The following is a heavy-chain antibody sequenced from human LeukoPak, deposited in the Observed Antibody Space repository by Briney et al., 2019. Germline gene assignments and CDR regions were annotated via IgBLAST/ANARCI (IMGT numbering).Heavy chain of an antibody. Sequence: GGSLKLSCAASGFTFSGSAMHWVRQASGKGLEWVGRIRSKANSYATAYAASVKGRFTISRDDSKNTAYLQMNSLKTEDTAVYYCTRHNRDTIFGVALRYYYYYMDVWGKGTTVTVSS. D-gene: IGHD3-3*01. CDR3: TRHNRDTIFGVALRYYYYYMDV. CDR2: IRSKANSYAT. V-gene: IGHV3-73*01. CDR1: GFTFSGSA. J-gene: IGHJ6*03.